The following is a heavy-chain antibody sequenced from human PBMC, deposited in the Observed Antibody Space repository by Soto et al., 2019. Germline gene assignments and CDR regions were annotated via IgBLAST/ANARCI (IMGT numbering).Heavy chain of an antibody. D-gene: IGHD6-6*01. V-gene: IGHV3-30*18. J-gene: IGHJ4*02. CDR1: GFTFSSYG. Sequence: QPGGSLRLSCAASGFTFSSYGMHWVRQAPGKGLEWVAVISYDGSNKYYADSVKGRFTISRDNSKNTLYLQMNSLRAEDTAVYYCANGGPSYSSSFPDFDYWGQGTLVTVSS. CDR2: ISYDGSNK. CDR3: ANGGPSYSSSFPDFDY.